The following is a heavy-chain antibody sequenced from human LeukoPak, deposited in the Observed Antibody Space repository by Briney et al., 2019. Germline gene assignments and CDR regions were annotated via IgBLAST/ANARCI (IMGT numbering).Heavy chain of an antibody. CDR1: GGSISSYY. CDR3: ARHTSYYDFWSGYYGDAFDI. J-gene: IGHJ3*02. V-gene: IGHV4-4*09. Sequence: SETLSLTCTVSGGSISSYYWSWIRQPPGKGLEWIGYIYTSGSTNCNPSLKSRVTISVDTSKNQFSLKLSSVTAADTAVYYCARHTSYYDFWSGYYGDAFDIWGQGTMVTVSS. D-gene: IGHD3-3*01. CDR2: IYTSGST.